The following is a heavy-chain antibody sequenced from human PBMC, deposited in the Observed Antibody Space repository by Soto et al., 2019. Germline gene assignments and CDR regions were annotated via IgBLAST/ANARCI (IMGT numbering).Heavy chain of an antibody. CDR1: GYTFTSYV. J-gene: IGHJ1*01. CDR2: INCDNGKT. D-gene: IGHD6-13*01. V-gene: IGHV1-3*01. Sequence: GASVKVSCKAYGYTFTSYVIHWVRQAPGQRLEWMGYINCDNGKTKYSQKFQDRVTITRDTSASAAYMELSSLTSEDTAVYYCAREFPSLSSSWREYFQHWGQGTLVTVSS. CDR3: AREFPSLSSSWREYFQH.